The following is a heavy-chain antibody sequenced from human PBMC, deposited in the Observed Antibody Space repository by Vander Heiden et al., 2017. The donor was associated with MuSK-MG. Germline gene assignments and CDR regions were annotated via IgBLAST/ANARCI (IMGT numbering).Heavy chain of an antibody. J-gene: IGHJ4*02. V-gene: IGHV3-30-3*01. Sequence: VQLVASGGGVVRPGRSLRLSWAASGFTLTGYAMPWVRQAQGKGLEWVAVRSNDGSNKYYADSVTGRFTTSRDNSKNTQYLQMNSLGAEDTAVYYCARVEGPFDYWGQGTLVTVSS. CDR1: GFTLTGYA. CDR2: RSNDGSNK. CDR3: ARVEGPFDY. D-gene: IGHD1-1*01.